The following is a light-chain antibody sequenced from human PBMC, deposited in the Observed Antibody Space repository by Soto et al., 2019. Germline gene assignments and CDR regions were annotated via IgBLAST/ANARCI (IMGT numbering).Light chain of an antibody. J-gene: IGKJ1*01. V-gene: IGKV3-20*01. CDR2: DTS. CDR3: QQYGSSPRT. CDR1: QSVNSGY. Sequence: EIVLTQSPGTLSLSPGERATLSCRASQSVNSGYLACNQHTPGQAPRLLIYDTSTRATGIPDRFSGSGSGTVFTLTISRLEPEDFAVYYCQQYGSSPRTFGQGTKVDIK.